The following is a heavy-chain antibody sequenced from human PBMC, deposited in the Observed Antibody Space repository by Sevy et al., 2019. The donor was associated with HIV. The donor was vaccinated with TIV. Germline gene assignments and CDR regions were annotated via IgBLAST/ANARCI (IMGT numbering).Heavy chain of an antibody. J-gene: IGHJ1*01. Sequence: GGSLRLSCAASGFTFSHYGMQWVRQAPGKGLEWVAVISYDGSNKYYADSVKGRFTISRDNSKNTLYLQMNSLRAEDTAVYYCARDRTYGIVKAEYFQHWGQGTLVTVSS. V-gene: IGHV3-30*03. CDR3: ARDRTYGIVKAEYFQH. CDR2: ISYDGSNK. CDR1: GFTFSHYG. D-gene: IGHD3-22*01.